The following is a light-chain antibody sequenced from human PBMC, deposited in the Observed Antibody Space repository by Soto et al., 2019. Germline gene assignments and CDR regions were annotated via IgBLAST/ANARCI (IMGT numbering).Light chain of an antibody. V-gene: IGLV1-44*01. CDR2: STN. CDR3: AVWIGSLNTVV. CDR1: SSNIGDSP. Sequence: QPVVTQTPSASGTPGQRVTISCSGSSSNIGDSPVDWYQQVPGAAPKLLIYSTNQRPSGVPDRFSGSKSGTSASLAISGLQSEDEAEYFCAVWIGSLNTVVFGGGTKL. J-gene: IGLJ2*01.